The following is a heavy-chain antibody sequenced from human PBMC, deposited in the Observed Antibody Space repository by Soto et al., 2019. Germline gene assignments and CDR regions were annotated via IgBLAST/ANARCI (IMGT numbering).Heavy chain of an antibody. CDR3: XRDSDCHSTSCFFPPHV. D-gene: IGHD2-2*01. J-gene: IGHJ6*02. Sequence: GGSLRLSCAASGFTFCYENMSWVRQVPGKGLEWVSGISGGGSYIFYADSVQGRFSISRDNPKNSLFLEMNSLRVEDTAVYYCXRDSDCHSTSCFFPPHVWGQGTTVTVSS. CDR2: ISGGGSYI. V-gene: IGHV3-21*06. CDR1: GFTFCYEN.